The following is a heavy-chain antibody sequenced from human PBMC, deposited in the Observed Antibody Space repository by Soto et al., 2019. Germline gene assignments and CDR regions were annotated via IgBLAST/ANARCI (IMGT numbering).Heavy chain of an antibody. Sequence: PSETLSLTCTVSGGSIISYYWSWIRQPTGKGLEWIGYIYYSGSTNYNPSLKSRVTISVDTSKNQFSLKLSSVTAADTAVYYCARDPSGSYLYYYYYGMDVWGQGTTVTVSS. CDR3: ARDPSGSYLYYYYYGMDV. J-gene: IGHJ6*02. CDR2: IYYSGST. D-gene: IGHD3-10*01. V-gene: IGHV4-59*12. CDR1: GGSIISYY.